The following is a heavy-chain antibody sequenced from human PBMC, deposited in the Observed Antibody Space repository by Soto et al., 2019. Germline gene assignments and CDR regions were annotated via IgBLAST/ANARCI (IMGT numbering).Heavy chain of an antibody. CDR1: GGSITSSY. J-gene: IGHJ6*02. CDR3: ARGEDAFFYYGLDV. Sequence: SETRSLTCTVSGGSITSSYWSWIRRPPGKGLEWIAYIYDTGISGYTPSTSYNPSLKSRVTMSVDTSKSQFSLKLTSVTAADTDVYYCARGEDAFFYYGLDVWGQGITVTVSS. CDR2: IYDTGISGYTPST. V-gene: IGHV4-59*01.